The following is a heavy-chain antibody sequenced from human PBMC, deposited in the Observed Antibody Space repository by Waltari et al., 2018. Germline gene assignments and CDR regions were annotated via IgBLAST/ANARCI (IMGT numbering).Heavy chain of an antibody. CDR3: ARVDIVVVPAATIYYYYGMDV. V-gene: IGHV7-4-1*02. Sequence: QVQLVQSGSELKKPGASVKVSCKASGYTFTSYAMNWVRQAPGQGLEWMGWINTNTGNPTYAQGFTGRFVFSLDTSVSTAYLQISSLKAEDTAVYYCARVDIVVVPAATIYYYYGMDVWGQGITVTVSS. J-gene: IGHJ6*02. D-gene: IGHD2-2*03. CDR2: INTNTGNP. CDR1: GYTFTSYA.